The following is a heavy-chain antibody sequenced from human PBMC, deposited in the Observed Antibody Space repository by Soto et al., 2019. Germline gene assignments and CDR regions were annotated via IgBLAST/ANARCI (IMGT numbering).Heavy chain of an antibody. CDR3: AKDLNSWYCSGGSCYSIRVYDGMDV. CDR2: ISGSGGST. V-gene: IGHV3-23*01. Sequence: PGGSLRLSCAASGFTFSSYAMSWVRQAPGKGLEWVSAISGSGGSTYYADSVKGRFTISRDNSKNTLYLQMNSLRAEDTAVYYCAKDLNSWYCSGGSCYSIRVYDGMDVWGQGTTVTVSS. CDR1: GFTFSSYA. D-gene: IGHD2-15*01. J-gene: IGHJ6*02.